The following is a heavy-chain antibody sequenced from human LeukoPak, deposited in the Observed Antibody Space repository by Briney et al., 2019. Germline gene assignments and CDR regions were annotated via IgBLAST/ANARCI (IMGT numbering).Heavy chain of an antibody. CDR2: ISYDGSNK. CDR1: GFTFSSYA. J-gene: IGHJ4*02. V-gene: IGHV3-30-3*01. Sequence: GRSLRLSCAASGFTFSSYAMHWVRQAPGKGLEWVAVISYDGSNKYYADSVKGRFTTSRDNSKNTLYLQMNSLRAEDTAVYYCAREACPYRLCYYDSSGYSLNYYFDYWGQGTLVTVSS. CDR3: AREACPYRLCYYDSSGYSLNYYFDY. D-gene: IGHD3-22*01.